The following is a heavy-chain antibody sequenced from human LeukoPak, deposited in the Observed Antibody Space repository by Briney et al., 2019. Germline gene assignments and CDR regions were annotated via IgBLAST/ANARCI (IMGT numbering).Heavy chain of an antibody. J-gene: IGHJ4*02. CDR3: ARGDRNCSGGSCSATFDY. CDR1: GYTFTSYD. Sequence: ASVKVSCKASGYTFTSYDINWVRQATGQGLEWMGWMNPNSGNTGYAQKFQGRVTMTRNTSISTACMELSSLRSEDTAVYYCARGDRNCSGGSCSATFDYWGQGTLVTVSP. V-gene: IGHV1-8*01. CDR2: MNPNSGNT. D-gene: IGHD2-15*01.